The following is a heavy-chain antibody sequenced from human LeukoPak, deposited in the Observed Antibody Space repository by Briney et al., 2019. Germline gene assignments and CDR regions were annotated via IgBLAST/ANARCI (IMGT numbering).Heavy chain of an antibody. CDR3: ARLKRYSSSWALGDYFDY. Sequence: SETLSLTCTVSGGSISSYYWSWIRQPPGEGLEWVGYIYYSGSTNYNPSLKSRVTISVDTSKNHFSRKLLSVTAADTAVYYCARLKRYSSSWALGDYFDYWGQGTLVTVSS. V-gene: IGHV4-59*08. J-gene: IGHJ4*02. D-gene: IGHD6-13*01. CDR1: GGSISSYY. CDR2: IYYSGST.